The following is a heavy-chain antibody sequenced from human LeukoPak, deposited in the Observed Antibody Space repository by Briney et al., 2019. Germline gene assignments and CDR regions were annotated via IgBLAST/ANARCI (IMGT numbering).Heavy chain of an antibody. CDR1: GFTFSSYA. V-gene: IGHV3-23*01. CDR2: ISGSGGST. Sequence: GGSLRLSCAASGFTFSSYAMSWVRQAPGKGLEWVSAISGSGGSTYYADPVKGRFTISRDNAKNSLYLQMVSLRAEDTAVYYCARLRGYSYGYGDYWGQGTLVTVSS. CDR3: ARLRGYSYGYGDY. D-gene: IGHD5-18*01. J-gene: IGHJ4*02.